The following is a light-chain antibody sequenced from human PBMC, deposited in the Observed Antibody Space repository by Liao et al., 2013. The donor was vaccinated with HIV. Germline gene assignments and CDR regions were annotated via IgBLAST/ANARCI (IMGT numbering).Light chain of an antibody. CDR2: YDS. CDR1: NIGSKA. J-gene: IGLJ2*01. CDR3: QVWDSNHDHLGIV. V-gene: IGLV3-21*01. Sequence: SYVLTQPPSVSVAPGETATITCGGNNIGSKAVHWYQQRPGQAPMVVITYDSDRASGIPERFSGSKSENTATLTISRVEAGDEADYYCQVWDSNHDHLGIVFGGGTKLTVL.